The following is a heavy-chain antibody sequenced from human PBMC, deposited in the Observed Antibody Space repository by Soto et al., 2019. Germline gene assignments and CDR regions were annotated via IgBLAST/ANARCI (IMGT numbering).Heavy chain of an antibody. D-gene: IGHD6-19*01. V-gene: IGHV3-23*01. Sequence: GGSLRLSCAASGFTFSSYAMSWVRQAPGKGLDYVSTISGSGGTTYYADSVKGRFTISRDNSKNTLYLQMNSLRAEDTAVYYCAKAFYTSGLHRGFDPWGQGTLVTVSS. CDR1: GFTFSSYA. CDR2: ISGSGGTT. J-gene: IGHJ5*02. CDR3: AKAFYTSGLHRGFDP.